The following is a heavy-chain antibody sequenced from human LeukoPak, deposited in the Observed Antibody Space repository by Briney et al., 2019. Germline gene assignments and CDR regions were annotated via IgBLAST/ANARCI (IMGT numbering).Heavy chain of an antibody. Sequence: ASVKVSCKASGYTFTSTGIAWVRQAPGQGLEWMGWISVYSGNTDFAQKLQGRVTMTRDTSTKIAYMELSRLRSDDTAVYYCARGSLQRSCRYDQTFDISGQGAILTVSS. V-gene: IGHV1-18*01. CDR2: ISVYSGNT. D-gene: IGHD6-13*01. CDR3: ARGSLQRSCRYDQTFDI. J-gene: IGHJ3*02. CDR1: GYTFTSTG.